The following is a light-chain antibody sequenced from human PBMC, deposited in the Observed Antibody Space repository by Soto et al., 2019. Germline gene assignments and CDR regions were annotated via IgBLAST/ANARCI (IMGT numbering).Light chain of an antibody. CDR2: DAS. CDR3: QQFNSFPLT. CDR1: QGISSA. V-gene: IGKV1-13*02. Sequence: AIQLTQSPSSLSASIGDRVTITCRASQGISSALAWYQQKPGRALKLLIYDASNLESGVPSRFSGSGSGTHFSLTISSLQPEDFAAYYCQQFNSFPLTFGGGTKVEIK. J-gene: IGKJ4*01.